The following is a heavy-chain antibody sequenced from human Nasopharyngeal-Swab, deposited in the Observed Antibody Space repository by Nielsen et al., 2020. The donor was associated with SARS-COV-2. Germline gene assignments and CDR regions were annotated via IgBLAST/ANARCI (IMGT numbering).Heavy chain of an antibody. Sequence: SETLSLTCTVSGGSISSYYWSWIRQPPGKGLEWIGYIYYSGSTNYNPSLKSRVTISVDTSKNQFSLKLSSVPAADTAVYYCARWAAWELRGDYFDYWGQGTLVTVSS. CDR1: GGSISSYY. CDR2: IYYSGST. CDR3: ARWAAWELRGDYFDY. V-gene: IGHV4-59*08. D-gene: IGHD1-26*01. J-gene: IGHJ4*02.